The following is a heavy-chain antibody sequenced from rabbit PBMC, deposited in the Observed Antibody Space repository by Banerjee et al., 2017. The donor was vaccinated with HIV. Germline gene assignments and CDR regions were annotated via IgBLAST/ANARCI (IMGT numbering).Heavy chain of an antibody. V-gene: IGHV1S40*01. D-gene: IGHD8-1*01. CDR1: GFSFRNKYV. J-gene: IGHJ4*01. CDR2: INTSSGST. CDR3: ARDYAGSSYGDYFNL. Sequence: SLTLTCTASGFSFRNKYVMCWVRQAPGKGLEWIACINTSSGSTYYANWAKGRFTISKTSSTTVTLQMTSLTAADTATYFCARDYAGSSYGDYFNLWGPGTLVTVS.